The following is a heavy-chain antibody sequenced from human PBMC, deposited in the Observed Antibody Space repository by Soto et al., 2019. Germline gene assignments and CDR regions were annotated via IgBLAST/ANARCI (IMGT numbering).Heavy chain of an antibody. CDR1: GGSISSGDYY. J-gene: IGHJ4*02. D-gene: IGHD3-16*01. V-gene: IGHV4-30-4*01. CDR2: IYYSGST. Sequence: SETLSLTCTVSGGSISSGDYYWSWIRQPPGKGLEWIGYIYYSGSTYYNPSLKSRVTISVDTSKNQFSLKLSSVTAADTAVYYCARVGGIGWSDYWGQGTLVTVSS. CDR3: ARVGGIGWSDY.